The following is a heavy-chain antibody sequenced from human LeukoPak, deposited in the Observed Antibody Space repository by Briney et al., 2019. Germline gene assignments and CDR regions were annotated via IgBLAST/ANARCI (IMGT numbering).Heavy chain of an antibody. CDR2: ISSSGGGI. CDR3: ARAVGANA. D-gene: IGHD1-26*01. J-gene: IGHJ5*02. V-gene: IGHV3-48*03. CDR1: GFTFSSYS. Sequence: GGSLRLPCAASGFTFSSYSFHWVRQAPGKGLEWVSYISSSGGGIYYADSVKGRFTISRDNAKNSLYLQMNSLRAEDTAVYYCARAVGANAWGQGTLVTVSS.